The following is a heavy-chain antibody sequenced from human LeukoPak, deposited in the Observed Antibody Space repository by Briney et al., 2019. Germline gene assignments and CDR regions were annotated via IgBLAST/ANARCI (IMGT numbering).Heavy chain of an antibody. CDR1: GGSFSPYY. J-gene: IGHJ4*02. CDR3: ARGGFYCGGDCYVDY. CDR2: INHSGST. V-gene: IGHV4-34*01. Sequence: SETLSLTCAVYGGSFSPYYWSWIRQPPGKGLEWIGEINHSGSTNYNPSLKSRVTISVDTSKDQFSLRLSSVTAADTAVYYCARGGFYCGGDCYVDYWGQGTLVTVSS. D-gene: IGHD2-21*02.